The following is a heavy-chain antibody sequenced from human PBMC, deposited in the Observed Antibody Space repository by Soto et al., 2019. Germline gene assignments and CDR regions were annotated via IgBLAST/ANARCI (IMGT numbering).Heavy chain of an antibody. D-gene: IGHD6-19*01. CDR2: INAGNGNT. Sequence: ASVKVSCKASGYTFTGYAMHWVRQAPGQRLEWMGWINAGNGNTKYSQKFQGRVTVTRDTSASTAYMELSSLRSEDTAVYFCARAVAVPADFDYWGQGTLVTVSS. CDR3: ARAVAVPADFDY. J-gene: IGHJ4*02. CDR1: GYTFTGYA. V-gene: IGHV1-3*01.